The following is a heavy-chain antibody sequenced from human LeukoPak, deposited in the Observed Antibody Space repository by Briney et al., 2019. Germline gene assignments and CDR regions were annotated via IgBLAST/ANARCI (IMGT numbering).Heavy chain of an antibody. CDR2: IIPILGIA. CDR1: GGTFSSYA. V-gene: IGHV1-69*04. CDR3: ARGPYCSSTSCSSLYHYYGMDV. J-gene: IGHJ6*02. D-gene: IGHD2-2*01. Sequence: RASVKVSCKASGGTFSSYAISWVRQAPGQGLEWMGRIIPILGIANYAQKFQGRVTITADKSTSTAYMELSSLRSEDTAVYYCARGPYCSSTSCSSLYHYYGMDVWGQGTTVTVSS.